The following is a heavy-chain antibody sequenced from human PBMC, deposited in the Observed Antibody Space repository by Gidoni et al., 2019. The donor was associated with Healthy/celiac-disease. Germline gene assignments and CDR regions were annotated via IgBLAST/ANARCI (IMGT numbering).Heavy chain of an antibody. CDR1: GGSIRSGGYS. CDR3: ASRNIAAPVDLLFDY. CDR2: IYYSGST. V-gene: IGHV4-31*03. Sequence: QLQLQESGPGLVKPSQTLSLTCPVSGGSIRSGGYSWRWIRQHPGKLLEWIGYIYYSGSTYYNPSLKSRVTISVDTSKNQFSLKRSAVTAADTAVYYCASRNIAAPVDLLFDYWGQGTLVTVSS. J-gene: IGHJ4*02. D-gene: IGHD6-6*01.